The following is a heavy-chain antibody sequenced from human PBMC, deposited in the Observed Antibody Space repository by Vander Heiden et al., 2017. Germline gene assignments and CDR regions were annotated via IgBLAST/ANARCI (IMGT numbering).Heavy chain of an antibody. CDR3: ARADVFGVVISY. V-gene: IGHV3-33*01. J-gene: IGHJ4*02. Sequence: HWVRQAPGKGLEWVAVIWYDGSNKYYADSVKGRFTISRDNSKNTLYLQMNSVRAEDTAVYYCARADVFGVVISYWGQGTLVTVSS. CDR2: IWYDGSNK. D-gene: IGHD3-3*01.